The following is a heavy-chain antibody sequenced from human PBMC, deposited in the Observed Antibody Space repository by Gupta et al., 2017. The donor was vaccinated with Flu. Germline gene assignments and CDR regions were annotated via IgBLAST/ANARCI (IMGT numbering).Heavy chain of an antibody. V-gene: IGHV3-23*01. CDR3: AKDRSGNPAIDY. CDR1: GLTFSASA. D-gene: IGHD6-13*01. CDR2: VGAGGDRT. J-gene: IGHJ4*02. Sequence: EVQLLESGGGVVQPGGSLRLSCVVSGLTFSASAINRVRQAPGKGLEWLSTVGAGGDRTYYADSVMGRFTISRDNSKNTIYLQMNSLRGDDTAVYYCAKDRSGNPAIDYWGQGALVTVSA.